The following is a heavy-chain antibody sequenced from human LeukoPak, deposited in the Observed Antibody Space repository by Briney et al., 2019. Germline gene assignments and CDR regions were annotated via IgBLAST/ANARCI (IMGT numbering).Heavy chain of an antibody. CDR3: ARDVEITMVRVRMSSTDY. D-gene: IGHD3-10*01. J-gene: IGHJ4*02. Sequence: SETLSLTCTVSGGSISSGGYYWSWIRQHPGKGLEWIGYIYYSGSTYYNPSLKSRVTISVDTSKNQFFLKLSSVTAADTAVYYCARDVEITMVRVRMSSTDYWGQGTLVTVSS. V-gene: IGHV4-31*03. CDR2: IYYSGST. CDR1: GGSISSGGYY.